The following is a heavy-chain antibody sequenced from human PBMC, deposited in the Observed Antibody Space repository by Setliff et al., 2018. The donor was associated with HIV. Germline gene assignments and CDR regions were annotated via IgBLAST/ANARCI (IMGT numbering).Heavy chain of an antibody. V-gene: IGHV4-61*05. Sequence: SETLSLTCIVSGGSISPTNYCWGWIRQPPGKGLEWIGYIYDSGSPKYNPSLKSRVTISIDTSKSQISLKLTSVTAADTAMYHCARVYYFDSSGYYQRGDVFDIWGQGTMGTVSS. J-gene: IGHJ3*02. D-gene: IGHD3-22*01. CDR1: GGSISPTNYC. CDR2: IYDSGSP. CDR3: ARVYYFDSSGYYQRGDVFDI.